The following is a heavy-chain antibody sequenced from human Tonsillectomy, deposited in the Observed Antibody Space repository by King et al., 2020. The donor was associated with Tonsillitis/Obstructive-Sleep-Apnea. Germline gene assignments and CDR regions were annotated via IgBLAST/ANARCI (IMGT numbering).Heavy chain of an antibody. D-gene: IGHD5-12*01. J-gene: IGHJ3*02. CDR3: AGKRVYSGYDQDDAFDI. V-gene: IGHV4-34*01. CDR1: GGSFSGYY. CDR2: INHTGST. Sequence: VQLQQWGAGLLKPSETLSLTCAVYGGSFSGYYWSWIRQPPGRGLEWIGEINHTGSTNYNPSLKSRVTILVDRSKNQFSLKLSSVTAADTAVYYCAGKRVYSGYDQDDAFDIWGQGTMVTVSS.